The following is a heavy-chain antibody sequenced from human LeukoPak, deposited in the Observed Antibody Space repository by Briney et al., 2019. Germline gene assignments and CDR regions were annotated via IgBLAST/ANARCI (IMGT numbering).Heavy chain of an antibody. Sequence: SETLSLTCTVSGGSISSYYWSWIRQPAGKGLEWIGRIYTSGSTNYNPSLKSRVTMSVDTCKNQFSLKLSSVTAADTAVYYCAREGEGYYDSSGYYQMFDYWGQGTLVTVSS. D-gene: IGHD3-22*01. CDR3: AREGEGYYDSSGYYQMFDY. V-gene: IGHV4-4*07. CDR2: IYTSGST. CDR1: GGSISSYY. J-gene: IGHJ4*02.